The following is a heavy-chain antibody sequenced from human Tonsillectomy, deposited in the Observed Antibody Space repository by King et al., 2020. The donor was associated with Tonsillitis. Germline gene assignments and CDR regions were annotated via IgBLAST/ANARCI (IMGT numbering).Heavy chain of an antibody. CDR2: IYLGDSDT. J-gene: IGHJ6*02. Sequence: QLVQSGAEVKKPGESLKISCKGLGYNFASYWIAWVRQVPGKGLEWMGIIYLGDSDTRYSPSFQGRVTISDDRSINTVFLQWNTLKASDTGIYYCARLGEDNIGGSFYSDIRYNGLDVWGQGTTVTVSS. V-gene: IGHV5-51*01. D-gene: IGHD2-15*01. CDR3: ARLGEDNIGGSFYSDIRYNGLDV. CDR1: GYNFASYW.